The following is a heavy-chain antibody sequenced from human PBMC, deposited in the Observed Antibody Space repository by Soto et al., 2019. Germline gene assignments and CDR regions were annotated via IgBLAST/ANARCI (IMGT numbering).Heavy chain of an antibody. J-gene: IGHJ6*02. Sequence: SETLSLTCTVSGGAINSTAYYWGWIRQPPGKGLEWIGSSNYGGPTYYSPSLQSRVTISLDTAKNHFSLNLRSVTAADTAVYYCARHGAYSTSVYYYYGMDVWGQGTTVTVSS. CDR2: SNYGGPT. CDR3: ARHGAYSTSVYYYYGMDV. V-gene: IGHV4-39*01. D-gene: IGHD6-13*01. CDR1: GGAINSTAYY.